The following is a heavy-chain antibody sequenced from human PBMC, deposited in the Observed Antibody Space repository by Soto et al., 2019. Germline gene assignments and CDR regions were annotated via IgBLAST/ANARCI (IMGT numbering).Heavy chain of an antibody. D-gene: IGHD3-16*01. J-gene: IGHJ4*02. Sequence: QVQLVQSGAEVKKPGASVKVSCKASGYTFTSYAMHWVRQAPGQRLEWMGWINAGNGNTKYAQKFQGRVTITRDTSASTAYMELSSLRAEDTAVYYWERGGQEGSDIDYWGQGTLVTVSS. CDR2: INAGNGNT. CDR3: ERGGQEGSDIDY. CDR1: GYTFTSYA. V-gene: IGHV1-3*01.